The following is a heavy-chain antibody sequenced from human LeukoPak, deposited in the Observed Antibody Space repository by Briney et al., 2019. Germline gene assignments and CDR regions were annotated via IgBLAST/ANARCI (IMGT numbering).Heavy chain of an antibody. CDR3: AKDFVARGYSYGYDY. D-gene: IGHD5-18*01. V-gene: IGHV3-23*01. J-gene: IGHJ4*02. CDR1: GFTFSSYA. Sequence: GGSLRLSCAASGFTFSSYAMSWVRQAPGKGLEWVSAISGSGGSTYYADSVKGRFTISRDNSKNTLYLQMNSLRAEDTAVYYCAKDFVARGYSYGYDYWGQGTLVTVSS. CDR2: ISGSGGST.